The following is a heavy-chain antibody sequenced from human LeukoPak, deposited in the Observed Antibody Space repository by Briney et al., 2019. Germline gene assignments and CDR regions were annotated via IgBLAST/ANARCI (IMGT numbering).Heavy chain of an antibody. J-gene: IGHJ3*02. CDR3: ARDVKWFGELLGAFDI. Sequence: GGSLRLSCAASGFTFSDYYMSWIRQAPGKGLGWVSYISSSGSTIYYADSVKGRFTISRDNAKNSLYLQMNSLRAEDTAVYYCARDVKWFGELLGAFDIWGQGTMVTVSS. CDR1: GFTFSDYY. V-gene: IGHV3-11*01. CDR2: ISSSGSTI. D-gene: IGHD3-10*01.